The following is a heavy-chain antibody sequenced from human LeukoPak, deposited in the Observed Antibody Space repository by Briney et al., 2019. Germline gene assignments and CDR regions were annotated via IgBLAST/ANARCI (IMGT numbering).Heavy chain of an antibody. J-gene: IGHJ3*02. CDR2: INHSGST. Sequence: PSETLSLTCAVYGGSFSGYYWSWIRQPPGKGLGWIGEINHSGSTNYNPSLKSRVTISVDTSKNQFSLKLSSVTAADTAVYYCARGWGGADAFDIWGQGTMVTVSS. V-gene: IGHV4-34*01. CDR3: ARGWGGADAFDI. CDR1: GGSFSGYY. D-gene: IGHD7-27*01.